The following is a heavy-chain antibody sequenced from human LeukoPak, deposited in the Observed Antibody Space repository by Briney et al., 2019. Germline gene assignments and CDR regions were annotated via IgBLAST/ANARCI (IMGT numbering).Heavy chain of an antibody. V-gene: IGHV4-39*01. J-gene: IGHJ4*02. D-gene: IGHD2-15*01. CDR1: GGSISSYY. Sequence: PSETLSLTCTVSGGSISSYYWGWIRQPPGKGLEWIGIIYYSGSTYYNPSLKSRVTISVDTSKNQFSLKLSSVTAADTAVYYCARPGYCSGGSCYPQHVDYWGQGTLVTVSS. CDR2: IYYSGST. CDR3: ARPGYCSGGSCYPQHVDY.